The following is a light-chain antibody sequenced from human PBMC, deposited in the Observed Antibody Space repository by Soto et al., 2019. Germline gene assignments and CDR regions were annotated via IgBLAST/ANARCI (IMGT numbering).Light chain of an antibody. J-gene: IGKJ1*01. CDR1: QGIRSD. Sequence: AIQVTQSPSSLSASVGDKVIITCRASQGIRSDLAWYQQKPGTAPKLLIYTASSLQSGVPSRFSGSGSGTDFTLTISGLQPDDFATYFCLQHYIYPWTFGHGTKVEFK. CDR3: LQHYIYPWT. CDR2: TAS. V-gene: IGKV1-6*01.